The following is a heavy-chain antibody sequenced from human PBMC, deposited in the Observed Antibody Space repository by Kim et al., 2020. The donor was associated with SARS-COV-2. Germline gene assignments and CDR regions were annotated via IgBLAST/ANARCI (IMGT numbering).Heavy chain of an antibody. CDR1: GGSIGSYY. CDR2: IYHSGTT. CDR3: ARGGGYDRFSF. V-gene: IGHV4-59*01. Sequence: SETLSLTCTVSGGSIGSYYWSWIRQTPTKGLEWIGYIYHSGTTKYNPSLKSRLTMSIDPSKNQFSLSLRSVTAADTAVYYCARGGGYDRFSFWGQGTLVTVSS. J-gene: IGHJ4*02. D-gene: IGHD5-12*01.